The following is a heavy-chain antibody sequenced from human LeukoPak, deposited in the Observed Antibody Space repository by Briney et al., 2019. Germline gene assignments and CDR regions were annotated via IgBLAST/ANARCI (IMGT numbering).Heavy chain of an antibody. V-gene: IGHV3-21*04. D-gene: IGHD1-7*01. J-gene: IGHJ4*02. CDR2: ITSSGTYI. Sequence: GGSLRLSCATSGFTFNNYNMNWVRQAPGRALEWVSSITSSGTYIFYADSVKGRFTISRDNAKNSLYLQMNSLRAEDTAVYYCARGENWNYLAHWGQGTLVTVSS. CDR1: GFTFNNYN. CDR3: ARGENWNYLAH.